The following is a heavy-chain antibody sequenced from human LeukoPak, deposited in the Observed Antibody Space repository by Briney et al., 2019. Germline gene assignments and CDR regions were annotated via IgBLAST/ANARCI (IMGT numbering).Heavy chain of an antibody. V-gene: IGHV4-38-2*02. J-gene: IGHJ4*02. Sequence: SPTLSLTWTLAAYSISSGYYGGWSRQPRGRRLEWIWSIFHGGSTSYNPSHKSPVTISVDTSKNQFSLKLSSETAAHTAVYYCARVWKDYGLMVFDYWGQGTLITVSS. D-gene: IGHD4-17*01. CDR3: ARVWKDYGLMVFDY. CDR2: IFHGGST. CDR1: AYSISSGYY.